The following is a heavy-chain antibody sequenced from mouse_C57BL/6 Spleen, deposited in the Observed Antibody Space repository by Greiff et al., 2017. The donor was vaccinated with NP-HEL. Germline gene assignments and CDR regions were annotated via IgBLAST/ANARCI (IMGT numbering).Heavy chain of an antibody. CDR2: INPNNGGN. Sequence: EVQLQQSGPELVKPGASVKIPCKASGYTFTDYNMDWVKQSHGKSLEWIGDINPNNGGNIYNQKFKGKATLTVDKTSSTAYMERRSLTSEDTVVYYCASGFSYAMDYGGQGTSGTVSS. CDR3: ASGFSYAMDY. D-gene: IGHD2-2*01. V-gene: IGHV1-18*01. J-gene: IGHJ4*01. CDR1: GYTFTDYN.